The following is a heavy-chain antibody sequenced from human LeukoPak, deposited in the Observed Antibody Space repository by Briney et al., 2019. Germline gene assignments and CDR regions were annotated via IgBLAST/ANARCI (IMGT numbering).Heavy chain of an antibody. V-gene: IGHV3-30-3*01. J-gene: IGHJ6*02. CDR2: ISYDGTNK. D-gene: IGHD3-22*01. CDR1: GFTLGDYD. Sequence: GGSLRLSCAASGFTLGDYDIHWVRQAPGKGLEWVAVISYDGTNKYYADSVKGRFTISRDNSKNTLYLQMNSLRVEDTAVYYCARLKAYYDSSGYPYYYGMDVWGQGTTVTVSS. CDR3: ARLKAYYDSSGYPYYYGMDV.